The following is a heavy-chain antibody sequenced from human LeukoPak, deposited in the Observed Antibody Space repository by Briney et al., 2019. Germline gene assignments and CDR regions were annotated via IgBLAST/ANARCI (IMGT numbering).Heavy chain of an antibody. Sequence: SGTLSLTCAVSGGSISSSNWWSWVRQPPGKGLEWIGEIYHSGSTNYNPSLKSRVTISVDKSKNQFSLKLSSMTAADTAVYYCASLSGGDGKGDYWGQGTLVTVSS. CDR2: IYHSGST. CDR1: GGSISSSNW. CDR3: ASLSGGDGKGDY. V-gene: IGHV4-4*02. J-gene: IGHJ4*02. D-gene: IGHD2-21*02.